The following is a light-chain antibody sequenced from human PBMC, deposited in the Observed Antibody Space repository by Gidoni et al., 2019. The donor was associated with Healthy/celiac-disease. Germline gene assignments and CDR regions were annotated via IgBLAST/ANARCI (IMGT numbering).Light chain of an antibody. CDR1: SGINVGTYR. CDR3: MIWHSSAWV. CDR2: YKSDSDK. V-gene: IGLV5-45*03. J-gene: IGLJ3*02. Sequence: QAVLTQPSSLSASPGASASLTCTLRSGINVGTYRIYWYQQKPGSHPQYLLRYKSDSDKQQGAGVPSRFSGSKDASANAGSLLISGLQSEDEADYDCMIWHSSAWVFGGGTKLTVL.